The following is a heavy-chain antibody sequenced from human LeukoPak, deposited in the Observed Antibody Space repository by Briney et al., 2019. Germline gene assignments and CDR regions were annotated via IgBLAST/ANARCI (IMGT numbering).Heavy chain of an antibody. V-gene: IGHV4-4*07. J-gene: IGHJ6*03. CDR2: IYTSGGA. CDR1: GGSITSYN. CDR3: ARASTPVGAVSYYYMDV. Sequence: RPSETLSLTCAVSGGSITSYNWSWVRQAAGKALEWIGHIYTSGGANYNPSLKTRVTMSIDTSKNHVSLKLTPVTATDTAVYYCARASTPVGAVSYYYMDVWGRGTTVAVSS.